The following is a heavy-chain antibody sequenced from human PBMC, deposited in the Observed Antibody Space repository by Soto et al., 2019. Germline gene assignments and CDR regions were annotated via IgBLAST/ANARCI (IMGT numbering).Heavy chain of an antibody. V-gene: IGHV3-30*18. CDR3: AKDWVVADTPVHRVVPDY. D-gene: IGHD2-15*01. J-gene: IGHJ4*01. CDR2: ISYDGSNK. CDR1: GFTFSSYG. Sequence: QVQLVESGGGVVQPGRSLRLSCAASGFTFSSYGMHWVRQAPGKGLEWVAVISYDGSNKYYADSVKGRFTISRDNSKNTLYLQMNSLRAEDTAVYYCAKDWVVADTPVHRVVPDYWGHGTLVTVSS.